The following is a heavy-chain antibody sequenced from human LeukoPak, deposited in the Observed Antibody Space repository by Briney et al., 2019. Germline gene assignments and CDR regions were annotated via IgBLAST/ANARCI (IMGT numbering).Heavy chain of an antibody. CDR2: IYPNSGAT. J-gene: IGHJ4*02. CDR1: GYTFTDYY. Sequence: GASVKVSSKASGYTFTDYYMHWVRQAPGQGLEWMGYIYPNSGATKYAQKFQGRVTMTRDTSISTAYMELSGLRSDDTAVYYCGTLLSNGPFDYWGQGSLVTVSS. V-gene: IGHV1-2*02. CDR3: GTLLSNGPFDY.